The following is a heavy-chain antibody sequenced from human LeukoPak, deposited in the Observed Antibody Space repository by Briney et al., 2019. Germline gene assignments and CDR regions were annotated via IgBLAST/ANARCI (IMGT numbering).Heavy chain of an antibody. D-gene: IGHD3-22*01. Sequence: SETLSLTCTVSGGSISGSYWSWIRQPPGKGLEWIGDIHYSGSTNYNPSLKSRVTISVDTSKNQFSLNVRSVTDADTAVYYCARVDEHGYSDYWGGGTLATFSS. J-gene: IGHJ4*02. CDR3: ARVDEHGYSDY. CDR2: IHYSGST. V-gene: IGHV4-59*01. CDR1: GGSISGSY.